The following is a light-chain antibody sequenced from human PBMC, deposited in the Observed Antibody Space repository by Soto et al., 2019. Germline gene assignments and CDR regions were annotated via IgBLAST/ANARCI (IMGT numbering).Light chain of an antibody. CDR2: ATS. Sequence: EIVLTQSPGTLSLSPGERATLSCRASQSIASSYLAWYQHKPGQAPRLLIYATSSRATGLPDRFIGSGSGTDFTLTISRLEPQDFAMYSCQQYGRSPYTFGQGTKLEI. J-gene: IGKJ2*01. CDR1: QSIASSY. CDR3: QQYGRSPYT. V-gene: IGKV3-20*01.